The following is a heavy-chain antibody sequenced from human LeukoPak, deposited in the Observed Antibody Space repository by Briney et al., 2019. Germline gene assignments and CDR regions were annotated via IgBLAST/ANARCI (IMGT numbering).Heavy chain of an antibody. J-gene: IGHJ6*02. D-gene: IGHD3-16*01. CDR1: GLTFSSYW. V-gene: IGHV3-7*03. CDR2: INHNGNVN. CDR3: ARGGGLDV. Sequence: PPGRSLRLACAASGLTFSSYWMNWARQAPGKGREWVASINHNGNVNYYVASVKGRFTISRDNAKNSLYLQMSNLRAEDTAVYFCARGGGLDVWGQGATVTVSS.